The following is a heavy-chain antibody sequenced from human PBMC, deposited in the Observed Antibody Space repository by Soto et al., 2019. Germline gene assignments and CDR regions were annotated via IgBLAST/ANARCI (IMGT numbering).Heavy chain of an antibody. D-gene: IGHD1-26*01. V-gene: IGHV4-59*08. CDR3: ARRWGAAFDY. CDR1: GGSISSYY. CDR2: IYYSGST. Sequence: SETLSLTCTVSGGSISSYYWSWIRQPPGKGLEWIGYIYYSGSTNYNPSLKSRVTISVDTSNNQFSLKLSSVTAADTAVYYCARRWGAAFDYWGQGTXVTVSS. J-gene: IGHJ4*02.